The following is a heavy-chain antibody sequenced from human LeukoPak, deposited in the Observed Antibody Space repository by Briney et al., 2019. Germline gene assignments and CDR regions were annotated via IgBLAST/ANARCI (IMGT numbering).Heavy chain of an antibody. V-gene: IGHV1-69*04. CDR2: IIPILGIA. Sequence: GASVKVSCKASGGTFSSYAISWVRQAPGQGLEWMGRIIPILGIANYAQKFQGRVTITADKSTSTAYMELSSLRSEDTAVYYCARGVPADPGGFDYWGQGTLVTVSS. D-gene: IGHD2-2*01. CDR1: GGTFSSYA. CDR3: ARGVPADPGGFDY. J-gene: IGHJ4*02.